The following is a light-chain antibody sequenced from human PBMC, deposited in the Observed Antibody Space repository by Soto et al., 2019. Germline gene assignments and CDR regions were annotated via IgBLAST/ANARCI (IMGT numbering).Light chain of an antibody. J-gene: IGLJ1*01. CDR3: QSHGSSPNGYV. V-gene: IGLV1-40*01. CDR1: SSNIGAGYD. CDR2: ANR. Sequence: QPVLTQPPSVSGAPGQRVTISCTGSSSNIGAGYDVHWYQQLPGTAPKLLIYANRNRPAGVPDRFSASKFGTSASLAITGLQAEDEADYYCQSHGSSPNGYVFGTGTKLTVL.